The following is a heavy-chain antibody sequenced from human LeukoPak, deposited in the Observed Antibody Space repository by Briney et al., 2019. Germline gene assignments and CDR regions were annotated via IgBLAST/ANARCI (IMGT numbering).Heavy chain of an antibody. J-gene: IGHJ4*02. D-gene: IGHD3-22*01. Sequence: GGSLRLSCATSGFDFNMYAMSWVRQAPGEGLEWVSALSHSGDGTYYADSVQGRFTISRDNSRNTVYLQMNSLRAEDTAVYYCARKTDSSGSGDYWGQGTLVTVSS. V-gene: IGHV3-23*01. CDR2: LSHSGDGT. CDR1: GFDFNMYA. CDR3: ARKTDSSGSGDY.